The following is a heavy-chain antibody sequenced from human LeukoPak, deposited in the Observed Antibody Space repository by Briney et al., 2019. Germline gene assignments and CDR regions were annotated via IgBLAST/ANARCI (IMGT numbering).Heavy chain of an antibody. D-gene: IGHD6-13*01. CDR1: GGSISSSSYY. V-gene: IGHV4-39*01. Sequence: SETLSLTCTVSGGSISSSSYYWGWIRQPPGKGLEWIGSIYYSGSTYYNPSLKSRVTISVDTSKNQFSLKLSSVTAADTAVHYCARRARRIAAAGIDYWGQGTLVTVSS. CDR2: IYYSGST. J-gene: IGHJ4*02. CDR3: ARRARRIAAAGIDY.